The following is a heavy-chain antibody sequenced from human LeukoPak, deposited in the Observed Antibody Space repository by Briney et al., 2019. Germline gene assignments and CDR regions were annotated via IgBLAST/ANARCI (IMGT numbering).Heavy chain of an antibody. V-gene: IGHV3-7*02. D-gene: IGHD2-21*02. CDR1: GFTFSSYG. CDR3: ARILCGGDCSSDY. CDR2: IKQDGSEK. Sequence: GGSLRLSCAASGFTFSSYGMHWVRQAPGKGLEWVANIKQDGSEKYYVDSVKGRFTISRDNAKNSLYLQMSSLRAEDTAVYYCARILCGGDCSSDYWGQGTLVTVSS. J-gene: IGHJ4*02.